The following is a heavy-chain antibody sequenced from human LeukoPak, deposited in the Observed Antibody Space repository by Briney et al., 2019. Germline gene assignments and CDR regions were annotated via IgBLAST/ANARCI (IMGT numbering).Heavy chain of an antibody. CDR1: GYTFGSYV. V-gene: IGHV1-2*02. J-gene: IGHJ5*02. Sequence: ASAKVSCKASGYTFGSYVITWVRQAPGQGLVWMGWINPNSGGTDYAQNFQGRVTMTRDMSINTAYMELSGLRADDTAVYYCARGAAIVVVPAAKDNWFDPWGQGTLVTVSS. CDR3: ARGAAIVVVPAAKDNWFDP. D-gene: IGHD2-2*01. CDR2: INPNSGGT.